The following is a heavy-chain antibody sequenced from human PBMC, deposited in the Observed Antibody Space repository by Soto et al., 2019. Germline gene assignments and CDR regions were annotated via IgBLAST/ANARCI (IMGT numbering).Heavy chain of an antibody. CDR2: ISSSSSTM. V-gene: IGHV3-48*02. CDR1: GFTLSDYS. Sequence: EVQLVESGGGLVQPGGSLRLSCAASGFTLSDYSMNWVRQAPGKGLEWLSSISSSSSTMYYADSVKGRFTISRDDAKNSLYLQMNSLRDEDTAVYYCARGDYYYYGLDVWGQGTTVTVSS. D-gene: IGHD3-16*01. CDR3: ARGDYYYYGLDV. J-gene: IGHJ6*02.